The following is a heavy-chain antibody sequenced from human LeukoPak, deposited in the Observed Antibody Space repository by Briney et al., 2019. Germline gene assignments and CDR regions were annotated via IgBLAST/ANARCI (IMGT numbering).Heavy chain of an antibody. Sequence: PGRSLRLSCAASGFTFSSYAMHWVRQAPGKGLEWVAVISYDGSNKYYADSVKGRFTISRDNSKNTLYLQMNRLRAEDTAVYYCARDLGDTAMDPNYYYYGMDVWGQGTTVTVSS. J-gene: IGHJ6*02. CDR2: ISYDGSNK. D-gene: IGHD5-18*01. CDR1: GFTFSSYA. V-gene: IGHV3-30-3*01. CDR3: ARDLGDTAMDPNYYYYGMDV.